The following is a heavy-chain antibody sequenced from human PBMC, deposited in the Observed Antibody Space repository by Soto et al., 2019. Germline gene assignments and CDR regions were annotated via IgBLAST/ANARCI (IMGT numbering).Heavy chain of an antibody. D-gene: IGHD6-6*01. V-gene: IGHV3-30*18. CDR1: GFTFSSYG. CDR3: AKAYSSSDGMDV. Sequence: GSLRLPCTASGFTFSSYGMHWVRQAPGKGLEWVAVISYDGSNKYYADSVKGRFTISRDNSKNTLYLQMNSLRAEDTAVYYCAKAYSSSDGMDVWGQGTTVTVSS. J-gene: IGHJ6*02. CDR2: ISYDGSNK.